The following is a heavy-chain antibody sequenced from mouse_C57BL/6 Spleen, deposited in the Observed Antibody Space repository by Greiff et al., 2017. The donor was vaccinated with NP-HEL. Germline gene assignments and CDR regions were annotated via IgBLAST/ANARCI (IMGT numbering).Heavy chain of an antibody. V-gene: IGHV1-5*01. CDR3: TCSNFYFDY. D-gene: IGHD2-5*01. J-gene: IGHJ2*01. Sequence: EVKLLESGTVLVRPGASVKMSCKTSGYTFTSYWMHWVKQRPGQGLEWIGAIYPGNSDTSYNQKFKGKAKLTAATSANTAYMELSSLTNEDSAVYYCTCSNFYFDYWGQGTTLTVSS. CDR2: IYPGNSDT. CDR1: GYTFTSYW.